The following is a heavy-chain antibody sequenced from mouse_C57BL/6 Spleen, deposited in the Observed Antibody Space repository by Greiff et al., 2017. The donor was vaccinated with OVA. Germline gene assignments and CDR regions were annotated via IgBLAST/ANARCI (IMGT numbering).Heavy chain of an antibody. CDR2: IFPGSGST. CDR3: ARYHYYGSSYGYFDV. J-gene: IGHJ1*03. CDR1: GYTFTDYY. Sequence: QVQLKQSGPELVKPGASVKISCKASGYTFTDYYINWVKQRPGQGLEWIGWIFPGSGSTYYNEKFKGKATLTVDKSSSTAYMLLSSLTSEDSAVYFCARYHYYGSSYGYFDVWGTGTTVTVSS. D-gene: IGHD1-1*01. V-gene: IGHV1-75*01.